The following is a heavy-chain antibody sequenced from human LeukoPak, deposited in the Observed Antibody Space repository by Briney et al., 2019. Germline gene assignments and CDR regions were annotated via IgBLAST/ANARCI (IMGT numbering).Heavy chain of an antibody. CDR2: IHTSGST. Sequence: SETLSLTCTFSRGSISSYYWSWIRQPAGKGLEWIGRIHTSGSTNYNPSLKSRVTMSVDTSKNQFSLKVSSVTAADTAVYYCARDSGWYQGYFDYWGQGTLVTVSS. CDR1: RGSISSYY. CDR3: ARDSGWYQGYFDY. V-gene: IGHV4-4*07. J-gene: IGHJ4*02. D-gene: IGHD6-19*01.